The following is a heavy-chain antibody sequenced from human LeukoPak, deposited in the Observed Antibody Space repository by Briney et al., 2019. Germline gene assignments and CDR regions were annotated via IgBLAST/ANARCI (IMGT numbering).Heavy chain of an antibody. V-gene: IGHV3-7*01. J-gene: IGHJ4*02. D-gene: IGHD3-22*01. Sequence: PGGSLRLSCAASGFTFSSYWMTWVRQAPGKGLEWVGNIKGDGSEKYYVDSVKGRFTISRDNAKNSLYLQMNSLRAEDTAVYYCARDLYRIVVVPHYFDYWGQGTLVTVSS. CDR2: IKGDGSEK. CDR1: GFTFSSYW. CDR3: ARDLYRIVVVPHYFDY.